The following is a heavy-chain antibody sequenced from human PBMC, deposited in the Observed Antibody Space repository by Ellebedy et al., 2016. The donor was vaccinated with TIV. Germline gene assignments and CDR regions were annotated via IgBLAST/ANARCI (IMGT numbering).Heavy chain of an antibody. J-gene: IGHJ6*02. CDR3: ARVYGDYRMDV. V-gene: IGHV3-21*01. CDR1: GFTFSSYS. D-gene: IGHD4/OR15-4a*01. CDR2: ISSSSGDR. Sequence: GGSLRLSCAASGFTFSSYSMNWVRQAPGKGLEWVSSISSSSGDRYYADSVKGRFTISRDNAKNSLYLQMNSLRAEDTAVYYCARVYGDYRMDVWGQGTTVTVSS.